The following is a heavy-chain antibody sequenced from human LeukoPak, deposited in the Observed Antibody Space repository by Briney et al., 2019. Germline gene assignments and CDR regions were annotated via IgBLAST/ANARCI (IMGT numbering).Heavy chain of an antibody. V-gene: IGHV4-31*03. Sequence: PSETLSLTCTVSGXSISSGGYYWSWIRQHPGKGLEWIGYISYSGSTYYNPSLKSRVSLSVDTSKNHFSLKLSSVTAADTAVYYCARASRIAVVPAAILNWFDPWGQGTLVTVSS. CDR1: GXSISSGGYY. CDR3: ARASRIAVVPAAILNWFDP. D-gene: IGHD2-2*01. CDR2: ISYSGST. J-gene: IGHJ5*02.